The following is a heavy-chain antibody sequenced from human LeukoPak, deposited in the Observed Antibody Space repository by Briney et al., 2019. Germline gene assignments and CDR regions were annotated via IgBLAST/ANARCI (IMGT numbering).Heavy chain of an antibody. D-gene: IGHD4-23*01. J-gene: IGHJ4*02. V-gene: IGHV4-39*07. CDR2: IYYSGST. CDR3: ARDSGGFHGGKLHFDY. CDR1: GGSISSSSYY. Sequence: PSETLSLTCTVSGGSISSSSYYWGWIRQPPGKGLEWIGSIYYSGSTYYNPSLKSRVTVSVDTSKNQFSLKLSSVTAADTAVYYCARDSGGFHGGKLHFDYWGQGTLVTVSS.